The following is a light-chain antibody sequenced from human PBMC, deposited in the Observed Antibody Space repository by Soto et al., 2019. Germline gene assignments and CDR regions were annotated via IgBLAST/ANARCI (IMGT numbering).Light chain of an antibody. CDR3: CSYAGSSDVV. Sequence: QSVLTQPASVSGSPGQSITISCTGTSNDVGKYNLVSWYQHHPGKAPKLMIYDGTKRPSGVSNRFSGSKSGNTASLTISGLQAEDEGDYYCCSYAGSSDVVLGGGTKLTVL. J-gene: IGLJ2*01. CDR2: DGT. CDR1: SNDVGKYNL. V-gene: IGLV2-23*01.